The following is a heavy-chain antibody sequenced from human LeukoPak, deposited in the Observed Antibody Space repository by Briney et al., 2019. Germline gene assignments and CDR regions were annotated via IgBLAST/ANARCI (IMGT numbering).Heavy chain of an antibody. D-gene: IGHD6-13*01. Sequence: PGGSLRLSCAAAGFTFSIDAMHWVRQAPGKGLEYVSSISSKGASTYYANSVKGRFTISRDNSKNTLYFQMGRLRAEDMAVYYCARDSIAAAGTPDYWGQGTLVTVSS. CDR1: GFTFSIDA. CDR3: ARDSIAAAGTPDY. J-gene: IGHJ4*02. V-gene: IGHV3-64*01. CDR2: ISSKGAST.